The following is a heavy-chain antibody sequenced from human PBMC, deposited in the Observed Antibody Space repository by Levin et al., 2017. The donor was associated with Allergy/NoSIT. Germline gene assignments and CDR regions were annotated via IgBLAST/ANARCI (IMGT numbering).Heavy chain of an antibody. CDR3: ARDSRVRCSGGSCYWGY. V-gene: IGHV1-18*01. D-gene: IGHD2-15*01. J-gene: IGHJ4*02. CDR1: GYTFTSYG. CDR2: ISAYNGNT. Sequence: ASVKVSCKASGYTFTSYGISWVRQAPGQGLEWMGWISAYNGNTNYAQKLQGRVTMTTDTSTSTAYMELRSLRSDDTAVYYCARDSRVRCSGGSCYWGYWGQGTLVTVSS.